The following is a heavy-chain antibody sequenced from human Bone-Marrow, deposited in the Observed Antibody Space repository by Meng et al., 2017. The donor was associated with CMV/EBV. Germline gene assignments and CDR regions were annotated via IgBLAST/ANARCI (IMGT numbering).Heavy chain of an antibody. CDR1: GFTFTSSA. CDR2: IVVGSGNT. D-gene: IGHD1-14*01. J-gene: IGHJ6*02. V-gene: IGHV1-58*01. Sequence: SVKVSCKASGFTFTSSAVQWVRQARGQRLEWIGWIVVGSGNTNYAQKFQERVTITRDMSTSTAYMELSSLRSEDTAVYYCAADSISNEYGRDVWGQGNTVTVSS. CDR3: AADSISNEYGRDV.